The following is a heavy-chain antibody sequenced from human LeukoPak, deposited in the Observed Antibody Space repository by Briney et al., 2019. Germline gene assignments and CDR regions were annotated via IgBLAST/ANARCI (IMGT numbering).Heavy chain of an antibody. J-gene: IGHJ4*02. V-gene: IGHV3-11*01. CDR3: AREKAVAKHFDY. CDR2: ISSSGSTM. CDR1: GFTFSDYY. D-gene: IGHD6-19*01. Sequence: GGSLRLSCAASGFTFSDYYMSWIRQAPGKGLEWVSYISSSGSTMYYADSVKGRFTISRDNAKNSLYLQMNSLRAEDTAVYYCAREKAVAKHFDYWGQGTLVTVSS.